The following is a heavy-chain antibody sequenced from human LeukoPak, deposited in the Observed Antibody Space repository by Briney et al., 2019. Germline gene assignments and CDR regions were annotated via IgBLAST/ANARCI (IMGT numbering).Heavy chain of an antibody. Sequence: GGSLRLSCAASGFTFSSYWMSWVRQAPGKGLEWVANIKQDGSEKYYVDSVKGRFTISRDNAKNSLYLQMNSLRAEDTAVYYCARVIKRRYFVSYADNWFDPWGQGSLVTVSS. V-gene: IGHV3-7*03. CDR3: ARVIKRRYFVSYADNWFDP. CDR1: GFTFSSYW. J-gene: IGHJ5*02. CDR2: IKQDGSEK. D-gene: IGHD2-2*01.